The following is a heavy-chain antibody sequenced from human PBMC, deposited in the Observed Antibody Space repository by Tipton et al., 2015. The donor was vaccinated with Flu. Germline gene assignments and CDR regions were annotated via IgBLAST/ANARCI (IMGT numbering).Heavy chain of an antibody. J-gene: IGHJ4*02. Sequence: QLVQSGGGVVQPGRSLRLSCAASGFTFDSYGLHWVRQAPGKGLEWVAFISFDGNDISYVDSVKGRFTISRDKSKNTLYLQMNNLRVDDTAVYYCARVFRTYYFDYWGQGTLVAVSS. CDR2: ISFDGNDI. V-gene: IGHV3-30*03. D-gene: IGHD3/OR15-3a*01. CDR1: GFTFDSYG. CDR3: ARVFRTYYFDY.